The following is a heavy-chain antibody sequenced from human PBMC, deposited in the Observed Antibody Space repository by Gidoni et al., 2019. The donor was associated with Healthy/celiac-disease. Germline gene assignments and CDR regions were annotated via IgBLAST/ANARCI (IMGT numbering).Heavy chain of an antibody. J-gene: IGHJ6*02. V-gene: IGHV4-31*03. Sequence: QVQLQESGPGLVKPSQTLSLTCTVSDDSISSGGYYWSWIRQHPGKGLEWIGYIYYSGSTYYNPSLKSRVTISVDTSKNQFSLKLSSVTAADTAVYYCASSMVGGYYGMDVWGQGTTVTVSS. CDR3: ASSMVGGYYGMDV. D-gene: IGHD3-10*01. CDR1: DDSISSGGYY. CDR2: IYYSGST.